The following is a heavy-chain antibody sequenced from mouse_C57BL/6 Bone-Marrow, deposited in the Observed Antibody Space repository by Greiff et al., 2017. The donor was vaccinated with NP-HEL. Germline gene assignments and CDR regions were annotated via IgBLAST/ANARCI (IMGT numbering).Heavy chain of an antibody. CDR2: IYPRSGNT. D-gene: IGHD2-4*01. CDR3: ARCDYDYDGFAY. V-gene: IGHV1-81*01. J-gene: IGHJ3*01. Sequence: QVQLKESGAELARPGASVKLSCKASGYTFTSYGISWVKQRTGQGLEWIGEIYPRSGNTYYNEKFKGKATLTADKSSSTAYMELRSLTSEDSAVYFCARCDYDYDGFAYWGQGTLVTVSA. CDR1: GYTFTSYG.